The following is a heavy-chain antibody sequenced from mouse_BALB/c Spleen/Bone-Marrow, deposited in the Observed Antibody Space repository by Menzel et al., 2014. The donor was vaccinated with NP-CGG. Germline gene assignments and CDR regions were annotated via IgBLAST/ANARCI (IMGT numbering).Heavy chain of an antibody. CDR3: ARAYYYGSSYYVMDY. Sequence: EVQVVESGTELEKPGASVKLSCTASGFNIKDTYMHWVKQRPEQSLEWIGRIDPANGNTRYDPKFQGKATITADTSSNTAYLQLTSLTSEDTAVYYCARAYYYGSSYYVMDYWGQGTSVTVSS. CDR2: IDPANGNT. CDR1: GFNIKDTY. J-gene: IGHJ4*01. V-gene: IGHV14-3*02. D-gene: IGHD1-1*01.